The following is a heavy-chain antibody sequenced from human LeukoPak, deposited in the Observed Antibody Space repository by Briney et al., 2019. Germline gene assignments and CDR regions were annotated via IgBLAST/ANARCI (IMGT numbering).Heavy chain of an antibody. V-gene: IGHV1-2*02. D-gene: IGHD2-2*02. J-gene: IGHJ4*02. CDR1: GYTFTGYY. CDR3: ARLGDIVVVPAAIDRGGQQLVQDY. CDR2: INPNCGGT. Sequence: ASVKVSCKASGYTFTGYYMHWVRQAPGQGLEWMGWINPNCGGTNYAQKFQGRVTMTRDTSISTAYMELSRLRSDDTAVYYCARLGDIVVVPAAIDRGGQQLVQDYWGQGTLVTVSS.